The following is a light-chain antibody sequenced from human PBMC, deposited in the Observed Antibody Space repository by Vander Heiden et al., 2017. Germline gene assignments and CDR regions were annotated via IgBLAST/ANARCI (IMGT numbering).Light chain of an antibody. J-gene: IGKJ4*01. Sequence: EIVMTQSPATLSVSPGERATLSCRASQSVSSNLAWYLQKPGQAPRLLIYGASTRDTGVPPRFSGSGYGTEFTLTISSRQSEDFAVYYCQQHNNWPPLTFGGGTKVEIK. CDR2: GAS. V-gene: IGKV3-15*01. CDR1: QSVSSN. CDR3: QQHNNWPPLT.